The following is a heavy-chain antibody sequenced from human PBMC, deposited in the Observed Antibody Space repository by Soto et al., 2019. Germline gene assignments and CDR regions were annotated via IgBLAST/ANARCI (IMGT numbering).Heavy chain of an antibody. V-gene: IGHV3-23*01. Sequence: HPGGSLRLSCAASGFTFSSYAMSWVRQAPGKGLEWVSAISGSGGSTYYADSVKGRFTISRDNSKNTLYLQMNSLRAEDTAVYYCAKNPTDGYNLFDYWGQGTLVTVSS. J-gene: IGHJ4*02. CDR1: GFTFSSYA. D-gene: IGHD5-12*01. CDR3: AKNPTDGYNLFDY. CDR2: ISGSGGST.